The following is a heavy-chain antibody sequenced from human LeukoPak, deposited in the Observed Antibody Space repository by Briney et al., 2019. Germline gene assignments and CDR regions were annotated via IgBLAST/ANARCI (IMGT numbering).Heavy chain of an antibody. CDR3: ARHSWYYYDSSGYWD. Sequence: ASVKVSCTASGYTFTSYGISWVRQAPGQGLEWMGWISAYNGNTNYAQKLQGRVTMTTDTSTSTAYMELRSLRSDDTAVYYCARHSWYYYDSSGYWDWGQGTLVTVSS. CDR1: GYTFTSYG. CDR2: ISAYNGNT. J-gene: IGHJ4*02. V-gene: IGHV1-18*01. D-gene: IGHD3-22*01.